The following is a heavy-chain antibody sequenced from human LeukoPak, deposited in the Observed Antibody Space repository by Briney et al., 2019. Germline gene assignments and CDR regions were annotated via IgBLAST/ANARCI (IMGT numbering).Heavy chain of an antibody. V-gene: IGHV3-30*04. J-gene: IGHJ3*02. CDR2: ISYDGSNK. D-gene: IGHD1-26*01. CDR3: ASLGAESDAFDI. CDR1: GFTFSSYA. Sequence: GGSLRLSCAASGFTFSSYAMHWVRQAPGKGLDWVAVISYDGSNKYYADSVKGRFTISRDNSKNTLYLQMNSLRAEDTAVYYCASLGAESDAFDIWGQGTMVTVSS.